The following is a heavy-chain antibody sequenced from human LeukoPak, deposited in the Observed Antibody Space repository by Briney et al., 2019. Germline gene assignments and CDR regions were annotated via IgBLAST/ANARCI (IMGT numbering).Heavy chain of an antibody. V-gene: IGHV3-21*01. CDR2: ISASSSYI. Sequence: PGGCLRLSCAASGFTFSSYAIHWVRQPPGKGLEWVSSISASSSYIYYADSVKGRFTISRDNAKNSLYLQMNSLRADDTAVYFCARQTAAAVDYWGQGTLVTVSA. CDR1: GFTFSSYA. J-gene: IGHJ4*02. D-gene: IGHD6-13*01. CDR3: ARQTAAAVDY.